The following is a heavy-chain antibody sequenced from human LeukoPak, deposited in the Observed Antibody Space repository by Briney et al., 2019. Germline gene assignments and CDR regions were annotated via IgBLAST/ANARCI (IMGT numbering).Heavy chain of an antibody. D-gene: IGHD3-9*01. Sequence: ASVKVSCKASGYTFTSYGISWVRQPPGQGLEGMGWISAYNGNTNFAQKLHGRVTMPPDTSTNTASMDLSSLRSDDTAVYYCGRDQAATNTQVRFCLDWGQGTLVTVSS. CDR2: ISAYNGNT. CDR1: GYTFTSYG. V-gene: IGHV1-18*01. J-gene: IGHJ4*02. CDR3: GRDQAATNTQVRFCLD.